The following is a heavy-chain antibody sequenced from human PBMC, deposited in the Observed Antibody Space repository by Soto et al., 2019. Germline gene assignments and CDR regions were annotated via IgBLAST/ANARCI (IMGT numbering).Heavy chain of an antibody. V-gene: IGHV1-24*01. CDR2: FDPEDGET. J-gene: IGHJ6*02. CDR1: GYTLTELS. CDR3: ATGDTAMVKYYGMDV. Sequence: ASVKLSCKVSGYTLTELSMHWVRQDPGKGLEWMGGFDPEDGETIYAQKFQGRVTMTEDTSTDTAYMELSSLRSEDTAVYYCATGDTAMVKYYGMDVWGQGTTVTVSS. D-gene: IGHD5-18*01.